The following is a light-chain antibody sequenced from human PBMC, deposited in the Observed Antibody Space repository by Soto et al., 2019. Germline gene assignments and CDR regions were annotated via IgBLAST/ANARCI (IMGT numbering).Light chain of an antibody. CDR2: TNN. J-gene: IGLJ1*01. V-gene: IGLV1-47*01. CDR3: AAWDDSLSGDV. Sequence: QSVLTQPPSASGTPGQRVTISCSGSSSNIGSNYVYWYQQLPGTAPKLLIYTNNQRPSGVPYRFSGSKSGTSASLAISGLRSEDEADYYCAAWDDSLSGDVFGTGTKFTVL. CDR1: SSNIGSNY.